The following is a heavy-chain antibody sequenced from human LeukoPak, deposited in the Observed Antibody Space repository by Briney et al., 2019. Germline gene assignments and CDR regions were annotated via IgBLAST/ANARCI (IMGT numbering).Heavy chain of an antibody. D-gene: IGHD4-11*01. CDR1: GFTFSSYA. V-gene: IGHV3-23*01. CDR2: ISGGRT. Sequence: GGSLRLSCAASGFTFSSYAMSWVRQAPGKGLEGLEWVSLISGGRTYYADSVKGGVTISRDNSQNTLYLQMNSLRAEDTAVYYCAKDDYSNSGSFDYWGQGTLVTVSS. J-gene: IGHJ4*02. CDR3: AKDDYSNSGSFDY.